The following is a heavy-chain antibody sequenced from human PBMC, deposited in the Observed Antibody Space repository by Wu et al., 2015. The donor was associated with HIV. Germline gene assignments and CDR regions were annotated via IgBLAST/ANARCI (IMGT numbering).Heavy chain of an antibody. CDR1: GYTFTDFY. V-gene: IGHV1-2*02. CDR3: ARDLAYTSSWYYFDY. Sequence: QVQLVQSGAEVKKPGASVKVSCKASGYTFTDFYMHWVRQAPGQGLEWMGWINPYSGGTNYAQKFQGRVTMTRDTSISTAYMELSRLRSDDTAVYYCARDLAYTSSWYYFDYWGQGTLVTGLL. J-gene: IGHJ4*02. CDR2: INPYSGGT. D-gene: IGHD6-13*01.